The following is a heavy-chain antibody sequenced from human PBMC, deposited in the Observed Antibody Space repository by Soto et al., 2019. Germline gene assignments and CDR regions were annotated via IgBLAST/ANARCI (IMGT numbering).Heavy chain of an antibody. CDR1: GFTFSSYS. Sequence: GESLRHSGAASGFTFSSYSMNWVRQAPGKGLEWVSSISSSSSYIYYADSVKGRFTISRDNAKNSLYLQMNSRRAEDTAVYYCARVDQPYINYYYYGMDVWGQGTTVTVSS. J-gene: IGHJ6*02. V-gene: IGHV3-21*01. D-gene: IGHD2-2*02. CDR2: ISSSSSYI. CDR3: ARVDQPYINYYYYGMDV.